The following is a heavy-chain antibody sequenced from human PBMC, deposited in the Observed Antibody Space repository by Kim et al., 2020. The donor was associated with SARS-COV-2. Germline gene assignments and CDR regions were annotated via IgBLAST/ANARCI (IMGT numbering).Heavy chain of an antibody. J-gene: IGHJ5*02. Sequence: YTGSTNYNPTPKGRVTISVDTSKNQFSLNVSSVTAADTAVYYCAGGFDPWGQGTLVTVSS. CDR2: YTGST. CDR3: AGGFDP. V-gene: IGHV4-59*09.